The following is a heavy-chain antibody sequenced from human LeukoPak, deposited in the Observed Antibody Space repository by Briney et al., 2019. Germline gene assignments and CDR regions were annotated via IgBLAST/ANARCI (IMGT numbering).Heavy chain of an antibody. CDR2: ISAYGNST. V-gene: IGHV1-18*01. Sequence: ASVKVSCKASGYTFTNYGISWVRQAPGQGLEWMGWISAYGNSTHYAQNLQGRVTMTTDTSASTAYMELRSLRSDDTAVYYCAREEMTAPIHYWGQGTLVTVSS. J-gene: IGHJ4*02. CDR3: AREEMTAPIHY. D-gene: IGHD2-21*01. CDR1: GYTFTNYG.